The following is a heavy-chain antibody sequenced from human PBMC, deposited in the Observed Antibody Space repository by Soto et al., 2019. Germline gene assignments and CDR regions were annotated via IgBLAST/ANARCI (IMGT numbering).Heavy chain of an antibody. CDR3: AKVYDFWSGYLYGMDV. Sequence: PGGSLRLSCAASGFTFSSYAMSWVRQAPGKGLEWVSAISGSGGSTYYADSVKGRFTISRDNSKNTLYLQMNSLRAEDTAVYYCAKVYDFWSGYLYGMDVWGQGTTVTVSS. CDR2: ISGSGGST. V-gene: IGHV3-23*01. CDR1: GFTFSSYA. J-gene: IGHJ6*02. D-gene: IGHD3-3*01.